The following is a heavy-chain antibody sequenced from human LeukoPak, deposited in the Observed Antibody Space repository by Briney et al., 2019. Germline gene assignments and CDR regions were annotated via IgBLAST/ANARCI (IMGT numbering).Heavy chain of an antibody. CDR1: GGSISSGSYY. CDR3: ARHYYTRGWLPSSAFDI. Sequence: SQTLSLTCTVSGGSISSGSYYWGWIRQPPGKGLEWIGSIYYSGSTNYNPSLKSRVTISVDTSKNQFSLKLSSVTAADTAAYYCARHYYTRGWLPSSAFDIWGQGTMVTVSS. D-gene: IGHD5-24*01. J-gene: IGHJ3*02. CDR2: IYYSGST. V-gene: IGHV4-39*01.